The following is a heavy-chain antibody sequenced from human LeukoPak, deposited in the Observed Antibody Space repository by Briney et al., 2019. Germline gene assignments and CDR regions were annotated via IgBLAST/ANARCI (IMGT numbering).Heavy chain of an antibody. V-gene: IGHV4-31*11. J-gene: IGHJ3*02. D-gene: IGHD3-22*01. CDR1: GGSINSGGYY. CDR2: IYYSGST. Sequence: PSETLSLTCAVSGGSINSGGYYWSWIRQHPGKGVEWIGYIYYSGSTSYNPSLKSRVTISVDTSKNQFSLKLTSVTAADTAVYYCARAPYDSSGYYFLSAFDIWGQGTMVTVSS. CDR3: ARAPYDSSGYYFLSAFDI.